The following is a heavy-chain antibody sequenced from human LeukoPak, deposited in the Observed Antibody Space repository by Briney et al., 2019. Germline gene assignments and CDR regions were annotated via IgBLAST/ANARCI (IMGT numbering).Heavy chain of an antibody. V-gene: IGHV3-23*01. J-gene: IGHJ6*03. Sequence: GGSLRLSCAASGFMLSGSAMNWVRQAPGKGLEWVSTVNDRGTGTYYADSVKGRFTISRDNSKNTLSLQMISLRAEDTALYYCAKGLKTAVGPYMGYHYYMDVWGKGTTVTVSS. CDR3: AKGLKTAVGPYMGYHYYMDV. D-gene: IGHD5-18*01. CDR2: VNDRGTGT. CDR1: GFMLSGSA.